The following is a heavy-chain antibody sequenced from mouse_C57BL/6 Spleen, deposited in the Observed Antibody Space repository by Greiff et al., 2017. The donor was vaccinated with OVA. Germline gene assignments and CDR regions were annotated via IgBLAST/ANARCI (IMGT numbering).Heavy chain of an antibody. CDR3: ARWGSHYAMDY. J-gene: IGHJ4*01. Sequence: VQRVESGAELARPGASVKLSCKASGYTFTSYGISWVKQRTGQGLEWIGEIYPRSGNTYYNEKFKGKATLTADKSSSTAYMELRSLTSEDSAVYFCARWGSHYAMDYWGQGTSVTVSS. CDR2: IYPRSGNT. V-gene: IGHV1-81*01. CDR1: GYTFTSYG.